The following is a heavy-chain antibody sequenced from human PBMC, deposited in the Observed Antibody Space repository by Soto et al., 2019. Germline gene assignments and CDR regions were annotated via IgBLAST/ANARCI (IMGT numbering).Heavy chain of an antibody. J-gene: IGHJ3*02. CDR2: INHSGST. D-gene: IGHD1-26*01. Sequence: SETLSLTCAVYGGSFSGYYWTWIRQPPGKGLEWIGEINHSGSTNYNPSLKSRVTISVDTSKNQFSLKLSSVTAADTAGYYCARNSGSYLVDAFDIRGQGTMVTVSS. CDR1: GGSFSGYY. V-gene: IGHV4-34*01. CDR3: ARNSGSYLVDAFDI.